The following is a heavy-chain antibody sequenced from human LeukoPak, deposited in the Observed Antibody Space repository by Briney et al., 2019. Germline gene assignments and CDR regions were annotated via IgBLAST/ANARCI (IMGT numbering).Heavy chain of an antibody. J-gene: IGHJ4*02. CDR1: GFTVSSNY. Sequence: GASLRLSCAASGFTVSSNYMSGVRQAPGKGLEWVSVIYSGGSTYYAHSVKGRFTISRDNSKNTLYLQMNSLRAEDTAVYYCAREKRGRYYDSSGLTGHFDYWGQGTLVTVSS. V-gene: IGHV3-66*01. D-gene: IGHD3-22*01. CDR3: AREKRGRYYDSSGLTGHFDY. CDR2: IYSGGST.